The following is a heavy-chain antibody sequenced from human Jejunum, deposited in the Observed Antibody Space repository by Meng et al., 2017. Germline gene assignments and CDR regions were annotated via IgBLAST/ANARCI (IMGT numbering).Heavy chain of an antibody. J-gene: IGHJ2*01. D-gene: IGHD3-10*02. Sequence: QVPLQESGPGLVKPSETLSLTCAVSGGSIESNNWWTWIRQPPGQGLEWIGEVYHSGSTHYNPSLQSRVTISIDNSKNRLSLSLNSVTAADTAIYYCARADYVRYFDLWGRGTLVTVSS. CDR3: ARADYVRYFDL. V-gene: IGHV4-4*02. CDR2: VYHSGST. CDR1: GGSIESNNW.